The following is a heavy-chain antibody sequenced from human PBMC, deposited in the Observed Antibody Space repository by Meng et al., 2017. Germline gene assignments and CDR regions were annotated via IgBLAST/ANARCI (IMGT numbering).Heavy chain of an antibody. J-gene: IGHJ4*02. CDR1: GSSISSGYY. Sequence: SETLSPTSTVAGSSISSGYYRGWIRQPPGKGLEWIGSTSHGGSTYYNPSLKSQVTISVDTSKNQFSLKLSSVTAANTAVYYCARWGDSGYSYDYGFGSDYWGQGTLVTVSS. CDR3: ARWGDSGYSYDYGFGSDY. V-gene: IGHV4-38-2*02. D-gene: IGHD5-18*01. CDR2: TSHGGST.